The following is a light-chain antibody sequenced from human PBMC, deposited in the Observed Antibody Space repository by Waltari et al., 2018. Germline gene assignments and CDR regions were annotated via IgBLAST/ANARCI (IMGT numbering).Light chain of an antibody. Sequence: DIQMTQSPSSLSASVGTGVSITCRASESITNSLNWYQQNPGKAPKLLIHTASSLQSGVPSRFSGRGSGTEFTLTISGLQPGDVATYYCQQSYTVAFTFGPGTKLEI. CDR3: QQSYTVAFT. V-gene: IGKV1-39*01. CDR1: ESITNS. J-gene: IGKJ2*01. CDR2: TAS.